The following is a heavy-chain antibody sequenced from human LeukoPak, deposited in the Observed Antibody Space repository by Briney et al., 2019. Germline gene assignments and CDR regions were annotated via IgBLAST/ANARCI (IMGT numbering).Heavy chain of an antibody. V-gene: IGHV3-11*04. CDR1: GFTFSDYY. CDR3: ARGTHYYNSSGYCDDGGDAVDI. Sequence: PGGSLRLSCAASGFTFSDYYMNWIRQAPGKGLEWVSYISSSGSTIYYADSVKGRFTISRDNAKNSLYLQMNSLRAEDTAVYYCARGTHYYNSSGYCDDGGDAVDICGQRTMVTVSS. CDR2: ISSSGSTI. J-gene: IGHJ3*02. D-gene: IGHD3-22*01.